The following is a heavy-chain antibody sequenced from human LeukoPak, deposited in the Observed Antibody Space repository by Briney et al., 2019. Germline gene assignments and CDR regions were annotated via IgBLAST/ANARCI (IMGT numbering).Heavy chain of an antibody. CDR2: ISGSGGST. Sequence: PGGSLRLSCAASGLTFSSYAMSWARQAPGKGLEWVSSISGSGGSTYYADSVKGRFTISRDISENTLYLQMNSLRADGTAVYYCATRGDISGVWGMDVWGQGTSVTVSS. D-gene: IGHD2-21*02. J-gene: IGHJ6*02. V-gene: IGHV3-23*01. CDR1: GLTFSSYA. CDR3: ATRGDISGVWGMDV.